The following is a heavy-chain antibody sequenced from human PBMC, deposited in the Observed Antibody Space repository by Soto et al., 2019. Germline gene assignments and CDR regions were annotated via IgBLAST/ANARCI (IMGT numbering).Heavy chain of an antibody. Sequence: EASVKVSCKASGYTFTSYGISWVRQAPGQGLEWMGWISAYNGNTNYAQKLQGRVTTTTDTSTSTAYMELRSLRSDDTAVYYCARSPRFLEWPTIGLWAYYFDYWGQGTLVTVSS. D-gene: IGHD3-3*01. V-gene: IGHV1-18*01. CDR3: ARSPRFLEWPTIGLWAYYFDY. CDR2: ISAYNGNT. CDR1: GYTFTSYG. J-gene: IGHJ4*02.